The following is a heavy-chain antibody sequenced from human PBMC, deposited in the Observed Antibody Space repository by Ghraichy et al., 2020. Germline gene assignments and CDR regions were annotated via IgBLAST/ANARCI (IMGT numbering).Heavy chain of an antibody. J-gene: IGHJ5*02. CDR2: INHSGST. CDR1: GGSFSGYY. Sequence: SCAVYGGSFSGYYWSWIRQPPGKGLEWIGEINHSGSTNYNPSLKSRVTISVDTSKNQFSLKLSSVTAADTAVYYCARGRITMVRGVITWFDPWGQGTLVTVSS. D-gene: IGHD3-10*01. CDR3: ARGRITMVRGVITWFDP. V-gene: IGHV4-34*01.